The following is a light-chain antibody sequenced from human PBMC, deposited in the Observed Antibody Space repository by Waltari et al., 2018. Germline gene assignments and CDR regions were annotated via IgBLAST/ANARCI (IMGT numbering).Light chain of an antibody. CDR3: QAWDSRTGV. J-gene: IGLJ2*01. CDR2: EDT. V-gene: IGLV3-1*01. Sequence: SYELTQPPSVSVSPGQTASITCSGDKLGDKYACWYQQRPGQSPVWVIYEDTKRPSGIPGRFSGSTSGNTATLTISGTQAIDEADYYCQAWDSRTGVFGGVTKLTVL. CDR1: KLGDKY.